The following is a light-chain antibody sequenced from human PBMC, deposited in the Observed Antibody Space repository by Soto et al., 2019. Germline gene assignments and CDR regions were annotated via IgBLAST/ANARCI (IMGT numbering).Light chain of an antibody. V-gene: IGLV3-21*04. CDR1: NIGINA. Sequence: SYELTQPPSVSVAPEKTATITCGGDNIGINAVHWYQQKPGQAPLLVVYYDNDRPSGIPERFSGSTSWNTATLTISRVEAGDEADYYCQLWNSSSDQGVFGGGTKLTVL. CDR2: YDN. CDR3: QLWNSSSDQGV. J-gene: IGLJ3*02.